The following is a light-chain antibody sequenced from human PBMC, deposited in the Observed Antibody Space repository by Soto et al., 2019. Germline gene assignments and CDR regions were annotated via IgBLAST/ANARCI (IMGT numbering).Light chain of an antibody. CDR3: QKYNSAPPRT. Sequence: DIQMTQSPSSLSASVGDRVNITCRASQGISNYLAWYQQKPGKVPTLLIYAASTLQSGVPSRFSGSGSGTDFILTISSQQPDDVATYYYQKYNSAPPRTFGGGTKVEIK. V-gene: IGKV1-27*01. CDR2: AAS. J-gene: IGKJ4*01. CDR1: QGISNY.